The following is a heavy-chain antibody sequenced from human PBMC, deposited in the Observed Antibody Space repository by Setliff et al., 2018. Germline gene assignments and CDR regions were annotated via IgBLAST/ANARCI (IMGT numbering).Heavy chain of an antibody. D-gene: IGHD1-26*01. J-gene: IGHJ4*02. CDR2: INHSGST. CDR1: GGSFSDYY. CDR3: ARTGTYRYFDY. Sequence: SETLSLTCGASGGSFSDYYWSWIRQTPGKGLEWIGEINHSGSTKCNPSLKSRVTMSVDTSKNQFSLKLSAVTAADTAVYYCARTGTYRYFDYWGQGALVTVSS. V-gene: IGHV4-34*01.